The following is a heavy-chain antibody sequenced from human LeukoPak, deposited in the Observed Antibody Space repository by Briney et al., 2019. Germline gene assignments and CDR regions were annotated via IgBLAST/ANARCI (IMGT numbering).Heavy chain of an antibody. CDR2: IVVGSGNT. J-gene: IGHJ6*03. CDR3: ARSNYDFWSGYYYYYMDV. CDR1: GFTFTSSA. Sequence: SVKVSCKASGFTFTSSAMQWVRQARGQRLEWIGWIVVGSGNTNHAQKFQERVTITRDMSTSTAYMELSRLRSDDTAVYYCARSNYDFWSGYYYYYMDVWGKGTTVTVSS. D-gene: IGHD3-3*01. V-gene: IGHV1-58*02.